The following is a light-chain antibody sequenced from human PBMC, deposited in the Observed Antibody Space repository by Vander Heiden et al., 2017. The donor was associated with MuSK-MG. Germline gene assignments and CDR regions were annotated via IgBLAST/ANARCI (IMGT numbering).Light chain of an antibody. J-gene: IGLJ2*01. CDR1: NMGSKN. CDR3: QVWDSSTHVV. CDR2: RDS. Sequence: SYELTQPLSVSVALGQTASITCGGNNMGSKNVHWYQQKPGQAPGLVIYRDSNRPSGIPERFSGSNSGNTATLTISRAQAGDEADDYCQVWDSSTHVVFGGGTKLTVL. V-gene: IGLV3-9*01.